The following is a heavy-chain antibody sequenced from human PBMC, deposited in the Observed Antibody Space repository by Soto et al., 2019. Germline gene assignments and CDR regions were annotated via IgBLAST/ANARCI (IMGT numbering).Heavy chain of an antibody. CDR1: GFTFSSYA. CDR3: AKDRYYQGSGGLQVLDI. D-gene: IGHD3-10*01. Sequence: PGGSLRLSCAASGFTFSSYAMSWVRQAPGKGLEWVSAISGSGGSTYYADSVKGRFTISRDNSKNTLYLQMNSLRAEDTAVYYCAKDRYYQGSGGLQVLDIWGQGTMVTVSS. J-gene: IGHJ3*02. V-gene: IGHV3-23*01. CDR2: ISGSGGST.